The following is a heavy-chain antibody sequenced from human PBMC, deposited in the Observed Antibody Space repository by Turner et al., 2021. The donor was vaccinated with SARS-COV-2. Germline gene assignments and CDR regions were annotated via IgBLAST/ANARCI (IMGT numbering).Heavy chain of an antibody. Sequence: VQLVQSGAELKKHGASVKVSCKASGYRFTTYGITWVRQAPGQGLERMGVISGQSGNTNYLQKVQDRVTMTTDTSTNTAYMELRSLSSYDSAVYYGARGLGKSVDYWGQVTLVTVSS. CDR1: GYRFTTYG. J-gene: IGHJ4*02. D-gene: IGHD6-19*01. CDR2: ISGQSGNT. V-gene: IGHV1-18*01. CDR3: ARGLGKSVDY.